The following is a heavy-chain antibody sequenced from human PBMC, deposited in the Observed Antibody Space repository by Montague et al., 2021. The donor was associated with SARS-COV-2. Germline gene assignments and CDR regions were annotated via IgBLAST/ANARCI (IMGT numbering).Heavy chain of an antibody. CDR3: ARGRYGGNRGYYFDY. CDR2: IDWDDDK. J-gene: IGHJ4*02. V-gene: IGHV2-70*01. Sequence: VKPTQTLTLTCTFSGFSLSTSGMCVSWIRQPPGKAPEWLALIDWDDDKYYSTSLKTRLTISKDTSKNQVVLTMTNMDPVDTATYYCARGRYGGNRGYYFDYWGQGTLVTVSS. D-gene: IGHD4-23*01. CDR1: GFSLSTSGMC.